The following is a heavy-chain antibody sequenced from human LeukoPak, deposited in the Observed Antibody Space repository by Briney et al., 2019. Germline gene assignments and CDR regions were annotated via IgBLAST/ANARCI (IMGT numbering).Heavy chain of an antibody. Sequence: GGSLRLSCAASGFTFTDYYISWVRQAPGKGLEWVASINQDGSTKIYVNSVKGRFTISRDNAKESVYLQMDSLTADDTAVYYCARSLWPEDSWGQGTQVTVSS. J-gene: IGHJ4*02. CDR1: GFTFTDYY. CDR3: ARSLWPEDS. D-gene: IGHD1-14*01. CDR2: INQDGSTK. V-gene: IGHV3-7*01.